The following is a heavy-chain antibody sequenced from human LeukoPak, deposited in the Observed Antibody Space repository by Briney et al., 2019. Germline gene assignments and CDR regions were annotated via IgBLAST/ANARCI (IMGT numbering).Heavy chain of an antibody. Sequence: PSETLSLTCTVSGGSISSYYWSWIRQPPGKGLGWIGYIYYSGSTNYNPSLKSRVTISVDTSKNQFSLKLSSVTAADTAVYYCARADIDYGSGSYYRRPLYYYGMDVWGQGTTVTVSS. D-gene: IGHD3-10*01. CDR3: ARADIDYGSGSYYRRPLYYYGMDV. CDR1: GGSISSYY. CDR2: IYYSGST. J-gene: IGHJ6*02. V-gene: IGHV4-59*01.